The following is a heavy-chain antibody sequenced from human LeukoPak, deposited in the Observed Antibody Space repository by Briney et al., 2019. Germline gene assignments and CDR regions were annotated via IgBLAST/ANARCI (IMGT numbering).Heavy chain of an antibody. V-gene: IGHV3-48*04. Sequence: GGSLRLSCAASGFTFRSYSMNWVRQAPGKGLEWVSYISSSSSTIYYADSVKGRFTISRDNAKNSLYLQMNSLRAEDTAVYYCARVSRGTHFDYWGQGTLVTVSS. CDR2: ISSSSSTI. CDR3: ARVSRGTHFDY. J-gene: IGHJ4*02. CDR1: GFTFRSYS. D-gene: IGHD1-1*01.